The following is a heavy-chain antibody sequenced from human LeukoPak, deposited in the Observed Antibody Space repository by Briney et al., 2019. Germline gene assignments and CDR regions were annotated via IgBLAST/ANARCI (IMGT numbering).Heavy chain of an antibody. CDR2: INHSGST. CDR3: ARRHQYYDFWSGYSTPNYYYGMDV. D-gene: IGHD3-3*01. V-gene: IGHV4-34*01. J-gene: IGHJ6*02. Sequence: PETLSLTCAVYGGSFSGYYWSWIRQPPGKGLEWIGEINHSGSTNYNPSLKNRVTISVDTSKNQFSLKLSSVTAADTAVYYCARRHQYYDFWSGYSTPNYYYGMDVWGQGTTVTVSS. CDR1: GGSFSGYY.